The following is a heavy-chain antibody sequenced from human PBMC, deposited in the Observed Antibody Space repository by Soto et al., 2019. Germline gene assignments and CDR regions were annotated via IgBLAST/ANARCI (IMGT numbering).Heavy chain of an antibody. V-gene: IGHV1-2*02. CDR3: ARLVVVAATPNYFDY. CDR1: GYTFTGYY. J-gene: IGHJ4*02. Sequence: ASVKVSCKASGYTFTGYYMHWVRQAPGQGLEWMGWINPNSGGTNFAQKFQGRVTMTRDTSISTAYMELSRLRSDDTAVYYCARLVVVAATPNYFDYWGQGTLVTVSS. CDR2: INPNSGGT. D-gene: IGHD2-15*01.